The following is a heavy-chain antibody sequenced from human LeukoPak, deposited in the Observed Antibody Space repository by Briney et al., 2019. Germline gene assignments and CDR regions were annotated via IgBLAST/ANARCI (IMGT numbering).Heavy chain of an antibody. CDR2: ISYDGSNK. V-gene: IGHV3-30-3*01. D-gene: IGHD6-13*01. CDR3: ARDPSSSWYGTFDP. CDR1: GFTFSSYA. Sequence: PGGSLRLSCAAPGFTFSSYAMHWVRQAPGKGLEWVAVISYDGSNKYYADSVKGRFTISRDNSKNTLYLQMNSLRAEDTAVYYCARDPSSSWYGTFDPWGQGTLVTVSS. J-gene: IGHJ5*02.